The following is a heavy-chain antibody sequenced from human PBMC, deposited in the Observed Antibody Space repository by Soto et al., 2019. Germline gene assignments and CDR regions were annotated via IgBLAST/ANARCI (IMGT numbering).Heavy chain of an antibody. D-gene: IGHD2-8*01. CDR2: AYYSGNT. Sequence: SETLSLTCTVSGGSISSSGFSRGWVRQPPGKGLEWIGCAYYSGNTYYNPSLKSRVTISVDTSGNQFSLRLNSVTAADTAVYYCTKVSSGWFDPWGQGTLVTV. CDR1: GGSISSSGFS. CDR3: TKVSSGWFDP. V-gene: IGHV4-39*01. J-gene: IGHJ5*02.